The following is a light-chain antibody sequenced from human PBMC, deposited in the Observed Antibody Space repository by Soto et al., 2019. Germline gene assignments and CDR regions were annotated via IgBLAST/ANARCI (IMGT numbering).Light chain of an antibody. CDR2: GIS. Sequence: IVMTQSPATLSVSPGERATLSCRASQSVNSNYLAWYQQKPGQAPRLLIYGISKRTTDIPDRFSGSGSGTDFTLTISRLEPEDFAVYYCQQYGSSGTFGQGTKVDIK. CDR1: QSVNSNY. V-gene: IGKV3-20*01. J-gene: IGKJ1*01. CDR3: QQYGSSGT.